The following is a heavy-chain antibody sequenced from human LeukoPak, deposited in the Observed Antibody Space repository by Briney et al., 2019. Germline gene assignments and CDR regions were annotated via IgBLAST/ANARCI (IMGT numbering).Heavy chain of an antibody. V-gene: IGHV4-59*01. J-gene: IGHJ4*02. D-gene: IGHD6-19*01. CDR3: ARLGAVAGSYYFDY. Sequence: SETLSLTCTVYGGSISSYYWSWIRQPPGKGLEWIGYIYYSGSTNYNPSLKSRVTISVDTSKNQFSLKLSSVTAADTAVYYCARLGAVAGSYYFDYWGQGTLVTVSS. CDR2: IYYSGST. CDR1: GGSISSYY.